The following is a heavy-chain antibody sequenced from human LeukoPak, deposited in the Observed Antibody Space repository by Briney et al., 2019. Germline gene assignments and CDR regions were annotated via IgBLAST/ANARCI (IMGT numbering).Heavy chain of an antibody. D-gene: IGHD1-7*01. V-gene: IGHV3-66*02. CDR2: IYSGGNT. CDR1: GFTVSINS. CDR3: ASDFITGTTLNWFDP. Sequence: GGSLRLSCTVSGFTVSINSMSWVRQAPGKGLEWVSFIYSGGNTHYSDSVKGRFTISRDNSKNTLYLQMNSLRAEDTAVYYCASDFITGTTLNWFDPWGQGTLVTVSS. J-gene: IGHJ5*02.